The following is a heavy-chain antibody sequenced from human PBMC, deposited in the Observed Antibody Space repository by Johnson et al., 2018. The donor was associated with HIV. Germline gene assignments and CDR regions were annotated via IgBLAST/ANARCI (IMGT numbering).Heavy chain of an antibody. D-gene: IGHD3-22*01. V-gene: IGHV3-7*05. J-gene: IGHJ3*02. CDR2: IKQDGSEK. Sequence: VQLVESGGGLVQPGGSMRLSCVASGFMFSDYWMTWVRQAPGKGLEWVANIKQDGSEKYYLDSVKCRFTISRDNAKSSLYLQMNSLRAEDTAMYYCASRYDSSGYYPDAFDIWGQGTMVTVSS. CDR1: GFMFSDYW. CDR3: ASRYDSSGYYPDAFDI.